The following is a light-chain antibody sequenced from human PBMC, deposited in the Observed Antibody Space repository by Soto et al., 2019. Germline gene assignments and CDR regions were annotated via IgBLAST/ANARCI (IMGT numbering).Light chain of an antibody. J-gene: IGKJ1*01. CDR1: QSVTSNS. CDR2: GAS. Sequence: EIVLTQSPGTLSLSPGERATLSCRASQSVTSNSLAWYQQKPGQAPRLLIFGASIRDNGIPDRFSGSGSGTDFTLTISRLEHEDVAVYHCQQYGSSPTTFGQGTKVEIK. V-gene: IGKV3-20*01. CDR3: QQYGSSPTT.